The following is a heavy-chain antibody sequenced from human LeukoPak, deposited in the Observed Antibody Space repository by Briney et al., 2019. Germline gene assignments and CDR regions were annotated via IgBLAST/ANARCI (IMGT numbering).Heavy chain of an antibody. CDR3: ARDLRGDYDSSGYWFGYFQH. V-gene: IGHV1-46*01. CDR2: ISPSGGST. D-gene: IGHD3-22*01. CDR1: GYTFTGYW. J-gene: IGHJ1*01. Sequence: GASVKVSCKAFGYTFTGYWMHWVRQAPGQGPEWMGVISPSGGSTIYAQKLQGRVTMTTDTSTSTAYMELRSLRSDDTAVYYCARDLRGDYDSSGYWFGYFQHWGQGTLVTVSS.